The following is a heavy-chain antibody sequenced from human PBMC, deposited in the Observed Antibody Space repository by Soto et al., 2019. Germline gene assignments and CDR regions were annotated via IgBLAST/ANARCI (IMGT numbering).Heavy chain of an antibody. V-gene: IGHV3-13*01. CDR2: IGSAGDT. CDR1: GFTFSNYD. J-gene: IGHJ4*02. CDR3: ARRGDYIDY. Sequence: EVQLVESGGGLVQPGGSLRLSCAASGFTFSNYDMHWVRQATGKGLEWVSGIGSAGDTDYPGSVKGRFTISRENANNSLYLQMNSLRAEDTAVYFCARRGDYIDYWGQGTLVTVSS.